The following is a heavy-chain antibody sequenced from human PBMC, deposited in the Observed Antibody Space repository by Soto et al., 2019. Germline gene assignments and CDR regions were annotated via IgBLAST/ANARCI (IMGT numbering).Heavy chain of an antibody. J-gene: IGHJ5*02. V-gene: IGHV4-39*01. CDR3: AGREVGGYCTSTSCYGGWFDP. D-gene: IGHD2-2*01. Sequence: QLQLQESGPGLVKPSETLSLTCTVSGGSVSSSNYYWGWIRQPPGKGLEWIGTLYYSGSTYYNPSLKSRVTISVDRSKNQFSLKLSSVTAADTAVYYCAGREVGGYCTSTSCYGGWFDPWGQGTLVTVSS. CDR1: GGSVSSSNYY. CDR2: LYYSGST.